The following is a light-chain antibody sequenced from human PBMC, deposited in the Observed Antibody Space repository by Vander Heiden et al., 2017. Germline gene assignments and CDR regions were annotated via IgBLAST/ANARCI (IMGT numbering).Light chain of an antibody. Sequence: DIQMTQSPSSLSASVGDSVTITCRASQSISNYVNYYQQTPGKAPKLLIYAATSLQGRVPSRFSGRGSATDFALTIGRLQPEDIATYCYQQAYNTPTFGRGTKVEI. V-gene: IGKV1-39*01. J-gene: IGKJ1*01. CDR2: AAT. CDR1: QSISNY. CDR3: QQAYNTPT.